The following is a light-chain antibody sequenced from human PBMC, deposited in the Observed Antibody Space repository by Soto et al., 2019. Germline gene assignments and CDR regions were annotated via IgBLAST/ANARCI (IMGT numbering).Light chain of an antibody. CDR3: QQTYSTPPT. CDR2: AAS. J-gene: IGKJ2*01. CDR1: QSISSY. Sequence: DIQMTQSPSSLSASVGDRVTITCRASQSISSYLNWYQQKPGKAPKLLIYAASSLQSGVPSRFSGSGCGAEYTLTISSLQPEDFAPYYCQQTYSTPPTFGQGTKLEIK. V-gene: IGKV1-39*01.